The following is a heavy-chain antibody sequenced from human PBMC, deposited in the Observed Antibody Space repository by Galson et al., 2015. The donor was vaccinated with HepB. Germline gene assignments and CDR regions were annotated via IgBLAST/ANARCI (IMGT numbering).Heavy chain of an antibody. CDR2: TYYRSKWYN. CDR3: ARGIVVVPAARSVLYYGMDV. CDR1: GDSVSSNSAA. Sequence: CAISGDSVSSNSAAWNWIRQSPSRGLEWLGRTYYRSKWYNDYAVSVKSRITINPDTSKNQFSLQLNSVTPEDTAVYYCARGIVVVPAARSVLYYGMDVWGQGTTVTVSS. D-gene: IGHD2-2*01. J-gene: IGHJ6*02. V-gene: IGHV6-1*01.